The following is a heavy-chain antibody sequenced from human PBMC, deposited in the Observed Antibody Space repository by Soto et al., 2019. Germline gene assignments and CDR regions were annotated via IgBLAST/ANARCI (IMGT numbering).Heavy chain of an antibody. CDR1: GGTFSSYA. CDR3: ASVGETLAYCGGDCYL. J-gene: IGHJ5*02. Sequence: QVQLVQSGAEVKKPGSSVKVSCKASGGTFSSYAISWVRQAPGQGLEWMGGIIPIFGTANYAQKFQGRVTITADESTSTAYMELSSLISEDTAVYYCASVGETLAYCGGDCYLWGQGTLVTVSS. CDR2: IIPIFGTA. V-gene: IGHV1-69*01. D-gene: IGHD2-21*02.